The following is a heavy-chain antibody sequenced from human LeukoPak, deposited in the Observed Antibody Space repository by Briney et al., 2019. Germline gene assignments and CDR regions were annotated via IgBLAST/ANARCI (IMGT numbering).Heavy chain of an antibody. CDR2: IRSDNSDT. CDR1: GFTFSSYA. J-gene: IGHJ4*02. V-gene: IGHV3-30*02. Sequence: GGSLRLSCAASGFTFSSYAMNWVRQAPGKGLEWLASIRSDNSDTYYADSVKGRFTISRDNSKNTLYLQMNNLRVEDTAVFYCVNGESFYGDYGFDYWGQGTLVTVSS. D-gene: IGHD4-17*01. CDR3: VNGESFYGDYGFDY.